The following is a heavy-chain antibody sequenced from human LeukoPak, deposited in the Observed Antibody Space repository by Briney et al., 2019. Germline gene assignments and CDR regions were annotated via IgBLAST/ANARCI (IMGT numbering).Heavy chain of an antibody. Sequence: NPGGSLRLSCAASGFSFSNAYMTWVRQAPGKGLEWAGRIKSKTEGGTTDYAAPVKGRFTISRDDSKNTLYLQMNSLKTEDTAVYYCAAYYRDGYNNVFDYWGQGTLVTVSS. CDR1: GFSFSNAY. CDR2: IKSKTEGGTT. V-gene: IGHV3-15*01. CDR3: AAYYRDGYNNVFDY. J-gene: IGHJ4*02. D-gene: IGHD5-24*01.